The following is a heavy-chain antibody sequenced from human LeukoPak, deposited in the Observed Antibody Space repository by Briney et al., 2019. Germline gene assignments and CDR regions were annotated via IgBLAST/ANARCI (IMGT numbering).Heavy chain of an antibody. J-gene: IGHJ4*02. Sequence: QPGASLRLSCAASGFTFSSYAMSWVRQAPGKGLVWVSYVDNDGRGTAYVDSVKGRFTISRDNAKNTVYLQMNSLRVDDTAVYYCARDGSGSIDLDHWGQGTLVTVSS. CDR2: VDNDGRGT. CDR1: GFTFSSYA. D-gene: IGHD3-3*01. CDR3: ARDGSGSIDLDH. V-gene: IGHV3-74*01.